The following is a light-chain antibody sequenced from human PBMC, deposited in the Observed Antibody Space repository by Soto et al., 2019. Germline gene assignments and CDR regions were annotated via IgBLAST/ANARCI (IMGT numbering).Light chain of an antibody. CDR2: GAS. CDR1: QSVSSN. CDR3: QQYNNWLT. V-gene: IGKV3-15*01. Sequence: EIVMTQSPATLSVSPGERATLSCRASQSVSSNLAWYQQQPGQAPRLLIYGASTRATGIPARFSSSGSGTEFTLTISSLQSEDFAVYYCQQYNNWLTFGGGTKVEIK. J-gene: IGKJ4*01.